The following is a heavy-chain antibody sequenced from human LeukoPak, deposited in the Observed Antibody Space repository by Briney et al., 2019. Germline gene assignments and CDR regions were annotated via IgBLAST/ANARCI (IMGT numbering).Heavy chain of an antibody. Sequence: PGGSLRLSCAASGFTFNNYWMTWVRQAPGKGLEWVAHIKQDASQEYHVDSVKGRFTISRDNAKNSLYLQMNSLRAEDTAVYYCARGVVYPAWSGPHWSDYWGQGALVTVSS. V-gene: IGHV3-7*01. CDR3: ARGVVYPAWSGPHWSDY. D-gene: IGHD3-3*01. CDR2: IKQDASQE. CDR1: GFTFNNYW. J-gene: IGHJ4*02.